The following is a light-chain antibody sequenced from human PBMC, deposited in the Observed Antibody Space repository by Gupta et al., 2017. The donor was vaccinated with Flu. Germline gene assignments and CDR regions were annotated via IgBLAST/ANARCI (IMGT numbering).Light chain of an antibody. Sequence: QMTQSPSSLSASVGDRVTITCRASQSISSYLNWYQQKPGKAPKLLIYAASSLQSGVPSRFSGSGSGTDFTLTISSLQPEDFATYYCQQSYSTPYTFGQGTKLEIK. CDR2: AAS. V-gene: IGKV1-39*01. CDR1: QSISSY. J-gene: IGKJ2*01. CDR3: QQSYSTPYT.